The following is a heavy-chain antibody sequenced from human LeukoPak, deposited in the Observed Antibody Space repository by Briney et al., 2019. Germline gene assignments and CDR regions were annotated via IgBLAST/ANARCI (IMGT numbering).Heavy chain of an antibody. Sequence: GGSLRLSCAASGFTFSNYWMSWVRQAPGKGLEWVANIKQDGSDKYYVDSVKGRFTISRDNAKNSLYLQMKSLRAEDTAMYYCTRPLNWGTRWGINWFDPWGQGTLVTVSS. CDR2: IKQDGSDK. CDR1: GFTFSNYW. CDR3: TRPLNWGTRWGINWFDP. V-gene: IGHV3-7*01. J-gene: IGHJ5*02. D-gene: IGHD1-7*01.